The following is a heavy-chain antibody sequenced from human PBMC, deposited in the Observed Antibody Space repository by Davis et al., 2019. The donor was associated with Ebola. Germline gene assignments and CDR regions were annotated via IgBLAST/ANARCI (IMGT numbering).Heavy chain of an antibody. D-gene: IGHD3-22*01. J-gene: IGHJ4*02. CDR3: ARDRDTMIGIYFDY. CDR2: INAGNGNT. V-gene: IGHV1-3*01. CDR1: GYTFTSYG. Sequence: ASVKVSCKASGYTFTSYGISWVRQAPGQGLEWMGWINAGNGNTKYSQKFQGRVTITRDTSASTAYMELSSLRSEDTAVYYCARDRDTMIGIYFDYWGQGTLVTVSS.